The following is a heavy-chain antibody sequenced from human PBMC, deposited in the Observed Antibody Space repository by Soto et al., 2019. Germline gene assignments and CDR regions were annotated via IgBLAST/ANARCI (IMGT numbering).Heavy chain of an antibody. CDR2: INAGNGNT. Sequence: QVQLVQSGAEVKKPGASVKVSCKASGYTFTSYAMHWVRQAPGQRLEWMGWINAGNGNTKYSQKFQGRVTITRDTTASTAYMELSSLRSEDTAVYYCARNTLVVDPNYGMDVWGQGTTVTVSS. CDR1: GYTFTSYA. V-gene: IGHV1-3*01. J-gene: IGHJ6*02. D-gene: IGHD2-15*01. CDR3: ARNTLVVDPNYGMDV.